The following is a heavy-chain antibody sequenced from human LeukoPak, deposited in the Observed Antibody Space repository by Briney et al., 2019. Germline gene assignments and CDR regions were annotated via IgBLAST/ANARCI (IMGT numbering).Heavy chain of an antibody. CDR3: ARDYSGVDNWFDP. CDR1: GYTFTGYY. D-gene: IGHD1-26*01. CDR2: INPNSSGT. V-gene: IGHV1-2*02. J-gene: IGHJ5*02. Sequence: ASVKVSCKASGYTFTGYYMHWVRQAPGQGLEWMGWINPNSSGTNYAQKFQGRVTMTRDTSISTAYMELSRLRSDDTAVYYCARDYSGVDNWFDPWGQGTLVTVSS.